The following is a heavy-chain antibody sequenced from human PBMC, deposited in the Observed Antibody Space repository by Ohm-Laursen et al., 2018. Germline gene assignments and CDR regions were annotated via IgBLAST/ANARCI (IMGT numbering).Heavy chain of an antibody. CDR2: ISGSSNFI. D-gene: IGHD6-13*01. CDR1: GFTFSSYT. J-gene: IGHJ6*02. CDR3: ARDFRSIAAAGTPSSRGMDV. Sequence: SLRLSCAASGFTFSSYTMNWVRQAPGQGLECVSSISGSSNFIYYADSVKGRFTISRDNAKNSLYLQMNSLRAEDTAVYYCARDFRSIAAAGTPSSRGMDVWGQGTTVTVSS. V-gene: IGHV3-21*04.